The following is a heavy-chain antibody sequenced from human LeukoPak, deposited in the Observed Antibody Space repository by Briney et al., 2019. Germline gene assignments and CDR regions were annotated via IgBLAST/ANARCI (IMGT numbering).Heavy chain of an antibody. CDR3: ARISADGYDEIFDY. J-gene: IGHJ4*02. V-gene: IGHV4-4*07. Sequence: SETLSLTCTVSGGSISSYYWSWIRQPAGKGLEWIGSIYYSGSTYYNPSLKSRVTISVDTSKNQFSLKLSSVTAADTAVYYCARISADGYDEIFDYWGQGTLVTVSS. CDR1: GGSISSYY. CDR2: IYYSGST. D-gene: IGHD3-22*01.